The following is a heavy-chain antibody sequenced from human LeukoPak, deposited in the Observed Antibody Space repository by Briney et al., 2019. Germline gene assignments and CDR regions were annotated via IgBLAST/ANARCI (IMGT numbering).Heavy chain of an antibody. CDR2: ISGSGYST. V-gene: IGHV3-23*01. Sequence: PGGSLRLSCAASGFTLSNYAISWVRQAPGKGLEWVSAISGSGYSTYYADSVKGRFTISRDNFKSTLSLQMNSLRAEDTAVYYCAKHIERSSCSGDSCVYAFDIWGQGTMVTVSS. CDR3: AKHIERSSCSGDSCVYAFDI. J-gene: IGHJ3*02. D-gene: IGHD2-15*01. CDR1: GFTLSNYA.